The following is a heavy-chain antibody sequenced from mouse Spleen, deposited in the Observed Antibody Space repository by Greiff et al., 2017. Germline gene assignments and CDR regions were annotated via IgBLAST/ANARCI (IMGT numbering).Heavy chain of an antibody. D-gene: IGHD4-1*01. J-gene: IGHJ2*01. V-gene: IGHV1-26*01. CDR2: INPNNGGT. CDR1: GYTFTDYY. Sequence: EVQLQQSGPELVKPGASVKISCKASGYTFTDYYMNWVKQSHGKSLEWIGDINPNNGGTSYNQKFKGKATLTVDKSSSTAYMELRSLTSEDSAVYYCARWVGRLDYWGQGTTLTVSS. CDR3: ARWVGRLDY.